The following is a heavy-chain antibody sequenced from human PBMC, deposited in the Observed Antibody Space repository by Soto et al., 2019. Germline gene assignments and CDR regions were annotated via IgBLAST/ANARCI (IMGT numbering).Heavy chain of an antibody. CDR3: AKCGYCSSTSCYAEPGYYYYYMDV. CDR1: GFTFSSYA. D-gene: IGHD2-2*03. J-gene: IGHJ6*03. V-gene: IGHV3-23*01. Sequence: GESLKISCAASGFTFSSYAMSWVRQAPGKGLEWVSAISGSGGSTYYAGSVKGRFTISRDNSKNTLYLQMNSLRAEDTAVYYCAKCGYCSSTSCYAEPGYYYYYMDVWGKGTTVTVSS. CDR2: ISGSGGST.